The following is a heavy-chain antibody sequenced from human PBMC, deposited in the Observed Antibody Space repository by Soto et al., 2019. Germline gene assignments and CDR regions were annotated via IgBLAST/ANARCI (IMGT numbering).Heavy chain of an antibody. CDR3: ARGRTMVRGVIITYAPYYYYMDV. V-gene: IGHV4-34*01. D-gene: IGHD3-10*01. CDR2: INHSGST. CDR1: GGSFSGYY. J-gene: IGHJ6*03. Sequence: SETLSLTCAVYGGSFSGYYWSWIRQPPGKGLEWIGEINHSGSTNYNPSLKSRVTISVDTSKNQFSLKLSSVTAADTAVYYCARGRTMVRGVIITYAPYYYYMDVWGKGTTVTVSS.